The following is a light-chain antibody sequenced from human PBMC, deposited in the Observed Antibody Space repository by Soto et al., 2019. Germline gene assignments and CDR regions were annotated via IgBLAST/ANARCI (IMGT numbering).Light chain of an antibody. CDR2: AAS. V-gene: IGKV1-9*01. CDR3: QQLNSYPLT. J-gene: IGKJ4*01. CDR1: QGISSY. Sequence: IQLTQSPSSLSASVGDRVTITCRASQGISSYLAWYQQKPGQAPKLLIYAASSLQSGVPSRFSGGGSGTDFTLTISSLQPEDFATYYCQQLNSYPLTFGGGTKVEIK.